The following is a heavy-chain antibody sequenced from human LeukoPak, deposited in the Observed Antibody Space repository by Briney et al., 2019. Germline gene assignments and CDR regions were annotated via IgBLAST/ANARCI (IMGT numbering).Heavy chain of an antibody. V-gene: IGHV3-30*02. J-gene: IGHJ4*02. Sequence: PGGSLRLSCAASGFPFSSYGMYWVRQTPDGGLEWVAYLRKDATYSNYVDSVRGRFTISRDNSKNTLELQMDSLRVEDTAVYYCASGGPTRGTLDCWGQGTLVTVSS. CDR3: ASGGPTRGTLDC. CDR1: GFPFSSYG. D-gene: IGHD1-26*01. CDR2: LRKDATYS.